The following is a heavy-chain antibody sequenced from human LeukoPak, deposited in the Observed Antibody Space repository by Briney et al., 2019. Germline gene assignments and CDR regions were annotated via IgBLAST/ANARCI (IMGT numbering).Heavy chain of an antibody. CDR3: AREARGYSYGGPSPRYFDY. V-gene: IGHV1-69*13. J-gene: IGHJ4*02. CDR2: IIPIFGTA. Sequence: GASVKVSCKASGGTFSSYAISWVRQAPGQGLEWMGGIIPIFGTANYAQKFQGRVTITADESTSTAYMELSSLRSEDTAVYYCAREARGYSYGGPSPRYFDYWGQGTLVTVSS. CDR1: GGTFSSYA. D-gene: IGHD5-18*01.